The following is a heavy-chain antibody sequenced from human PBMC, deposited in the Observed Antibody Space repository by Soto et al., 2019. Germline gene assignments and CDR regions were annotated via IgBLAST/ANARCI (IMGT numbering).Heavy chain of an antibody. J-gene: IGHJ6*02. D-gene: IGHD6-6*01. CDR3: ARLLLRGAYSSSLGDYYYGMDV. V-gene: IGHV5-51*01. CDR2: IYTGDSDT. CDR1: GYSFTSYW. Sequence: PGESLKISCKGSGYSFTSYWIGWVRQMPGKGLEWMGIIYTGDSDTRYSPSFQGQVTISADKSISTAYLQWSSLKASDTAMYYCARLLLRGAYSSSLGDYYYGMDVWGQGTTVTVSS.